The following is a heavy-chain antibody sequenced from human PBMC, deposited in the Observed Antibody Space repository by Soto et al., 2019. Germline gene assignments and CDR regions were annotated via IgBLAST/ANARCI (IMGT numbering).Heavy chain of an antibody. J-gene: IGHJ3*02. CDR2: ISSNGGST. D-gene: IGHD3-3*01. Sequence: PGGSLRLSCAAPGFTFSSYAMHWVRQAPGKGLEYFSAISSNGGSTYYANSVKGRFTISRDNSKNTLYLQMGSLRAEDMAVYYCARPKRFLEWPPGAFDIWGQGTMVTVSS. CDR1: GFTFSSYA. V-gene: IGHV3-64*01. CDR3: ARPKRFLEWPPGAFDI.